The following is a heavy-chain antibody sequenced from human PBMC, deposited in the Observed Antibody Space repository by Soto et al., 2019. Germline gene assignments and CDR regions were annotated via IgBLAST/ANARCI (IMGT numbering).Heavy chain of an antibody. Sequence: QVQLVESGGGVVQPGRSLRLSCAASGFTFSSYGMHWVRQAPGKGLEWVAVIWYDGSNKYYADSVKGRFTISRDNSKNTLYLQMNSLRAEDTAVYYCAREDIVVVVAAPGGMDVWGQGTTVTVSS. CDR1: GFTFSSYG. D-gene: IGHD2-15*01. J-gene: IGHJ6*02. CDR2: IWYDGSNK. CDR3: AREDIVVVVAAPGGMDV. V-gene: IGHV3-33*01.